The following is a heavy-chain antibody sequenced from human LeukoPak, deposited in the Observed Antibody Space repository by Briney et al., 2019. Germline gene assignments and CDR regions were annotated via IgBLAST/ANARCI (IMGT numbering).Heavy chain of an antibody. CDR1: GYTFTSYY. V-gene: IGHV1-46*03. D-gene: IGHD1-26*01. Sequence: ASVKVSCKASGYTFTSYYMHWVPQAPGQGLEWMGIINPSGGSTSYAQKFQGRVTMTRDTSTSTVYMELSSLRSEDTAVYYCARVARVGATVVYYFDYWGQGTLVTVSS. CDR3: ARVARVGATVVYYFDY. CDR2: INPSGGST. J-gene: IGHJ4*02.